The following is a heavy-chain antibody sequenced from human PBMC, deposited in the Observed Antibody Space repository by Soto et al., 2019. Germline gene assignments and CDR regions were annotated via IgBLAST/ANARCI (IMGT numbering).Heavy chain of an antibody. CDR2: INASNDKT. J-gene: IGHJ4*02. Sequence: ASVKVCCKTSGGTFSSYAMSWVRQDPGQGLEWMGWINASNDKTNYSQKFQGRVTITRDTSASTAYMELSSLRSEDTAVYYCARDQIRFSSGWYSDYWGQGTLVTVS. CDR3: ARDQIRFSSGWYSDY. CDR1: GGTFSSYA. D-gene: IGHD6-19*01. V-gene: IGHV1-3*01.